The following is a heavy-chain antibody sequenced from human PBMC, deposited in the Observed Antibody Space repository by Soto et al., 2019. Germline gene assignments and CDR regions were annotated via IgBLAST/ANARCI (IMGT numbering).Heavy chain of an antibody. Sequence: GGSLRLSCAASGFTFSSYSMNWVRQAPGKGLEWVSYISSSSSTIYYADSVKGRFTISRDHAKNSLYLQMNSLRAEDTAVYYCARDKPWLRLDYYYYYMDVWGKGTTVTVSS. CDR1: GFTFSSYS. CDR3: ARDKPWLRLDYYYYYMDV. J-gene: IGHJ6*03. D-gene: IGHD5-12*01. CDR2: ISSSSSTI. V-gene: IGHV3-48*01.